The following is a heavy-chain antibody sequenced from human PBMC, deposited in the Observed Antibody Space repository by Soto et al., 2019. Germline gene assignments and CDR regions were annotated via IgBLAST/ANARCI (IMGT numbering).Heavy chain of an antibody. V-gene: IGHV4-39*05. CDR1: GGAINSNSYY. CDR3: AIYDSSGYYYY. CDR2: IYYSGST. D-gene: IGHD3-22*01. J-gene: IGHJ4*02. Sequence: LGTPSPTRPLPGGAINSNSYYWGWVRQPPGKGLEWIGSIYYSGSTYYNPSLKSRVTISVDTSKNQFSLKLSSVTAADTAVYYCAIYDSSGYYYYWGQGTLVTVSS.